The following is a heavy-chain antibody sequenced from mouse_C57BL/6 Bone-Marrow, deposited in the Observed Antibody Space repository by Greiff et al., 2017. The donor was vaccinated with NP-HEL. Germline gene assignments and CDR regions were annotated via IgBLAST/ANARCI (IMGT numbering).Heavy chain of an antibody. CDR2: IYPGDGDT. J-gene: IGHJ3*01. CDR3: ARRAGWDGFAY. CDR1: GYAFSSYW. Sequence: QVQLKESGAELVKPGASVKISCKASGYAFSSYWMNWVKQRPGKGLEWIGQIYPGDGDTNYNGKFKGKATLTADKSSSTAYMQLSSLTSEDSAVYFCARRAGWDGFAYWGQGTLVTVSA. V-gene: IGHV1-80*01. D-gene: IGHD4-1*01.